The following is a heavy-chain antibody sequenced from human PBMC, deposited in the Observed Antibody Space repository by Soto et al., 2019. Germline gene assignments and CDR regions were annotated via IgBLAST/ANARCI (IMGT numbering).Heavy chain of an antibody. CDR2: INPSGGST. J-gene: IGHJ5*02. CDR1: GYTFTSCY. V-gene: IGHV1-46*03. Sequence: QVQLVQSGAEVKKPGASVKVSCKASGYTFTSCYMHWVRQAPGQGLEWMGIINPSGGSTSYAQKFQGRVTMTRDTSTSTVYMELSSLRSEDTAVYYCARVYPSDTRYGYVGNNWFDPWGQGTLVTVSS. CDR3: ARVYPSDTRYGYVGNNWFDP. D-gene: IGHD5-18*01.